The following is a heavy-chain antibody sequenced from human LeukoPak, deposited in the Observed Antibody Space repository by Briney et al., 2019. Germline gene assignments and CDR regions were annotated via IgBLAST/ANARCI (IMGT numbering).Heavy chain of an antibody. CDR3: ARGSGGRTHPFDY. CDR2: ISGSGGST. D-gene: IGHD3-16*01. CDR1: GFTFSSYA. Sequence: GGSLRLSCAASGFTFSSYAMSWVRQAPGKGLEWVSAISGSGGSTYYADSVKGRFTISRDNSKNTLYLQMHSLRVEDTAVYYCARGSGGRTHPFDYWGQGTLVTVSS. J-gene: IGHJ4*02. V-gene: IGHV3-23*01.